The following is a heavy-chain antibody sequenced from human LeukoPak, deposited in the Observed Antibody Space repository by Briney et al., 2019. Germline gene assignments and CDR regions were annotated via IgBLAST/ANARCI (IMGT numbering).Heavy chain of an antibody. CDR2: IYYSGST. CDR3: ARAGLSTEPFYYYYYMDV. V-gene: IGHV4-59*01. Sequence: ASETLSLTCTVSGGSISSYYWSWIGQPPGKGLEWIGYIYYSGSTNYNPSLKSRVTISVDTSKNQFSLKLSSVTAADTAVYYCARAGLSTEPFYYYYYMDVWGKGTTVTVSS. CDR1: GGSISSYY. D-gene: IGHD3-16*02. J-gene: IGHJ6*03.